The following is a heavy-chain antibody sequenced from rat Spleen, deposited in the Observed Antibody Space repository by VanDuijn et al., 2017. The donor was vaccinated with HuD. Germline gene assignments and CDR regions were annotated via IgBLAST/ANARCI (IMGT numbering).Heavy chain of an antibody. D-gene: IGHD1-11*01. CDR3: AKDKDGGYVMDA. Sequence: EVQLVESDGGLVRPGGSLKLSCAASGFTFSDYGVAWVRQAPTKGLEWVSSINTDGGSTSYLDSVKGRFTISRDNAENTVYLQMNSLRSEDTATYYCAKDKDGGYVMDAWGQGASVTVSS. CDR1: GFTFSDYG. J-gene: IGHJ4*01. V-gene: IGHV5S13*01. CDR2: INTDGGST.